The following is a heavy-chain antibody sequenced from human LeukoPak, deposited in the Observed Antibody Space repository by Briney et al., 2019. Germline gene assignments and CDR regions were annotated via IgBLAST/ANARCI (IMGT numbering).Heavy chain of an antibody. CDR1: GFTFSVYD. J-gene: IGHJ4*02. Sequence: GGSLRLSCAASGFTFSVYDMYWIRQSPGKGLECVSVISRGGISYYADSVKGRFTISRDNSKNTLYLQMNSLRAEDTAVYYCSKKGQADDDGKPDWGQGTLVTVSP. D-gene: IGHD1-1*01. CDR2: ISRGGIS. CDR3: SKKGQADDDGKPD. V-gene: IGHV3-23*01.